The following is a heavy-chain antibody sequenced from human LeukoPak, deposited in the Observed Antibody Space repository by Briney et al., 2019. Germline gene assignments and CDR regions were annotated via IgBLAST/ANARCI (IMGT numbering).Heavy chain of an antibody. D-gene: IGHD2-15*01. CDR1: GFTFGSYT. CDR2: ISGSGGST. CDR3: AKAPGRYCSGGSCYGDY. Sequence: PGGSLRLSCAASGFTFGSYTMSWVRQAPGKGLEWVSAISGSGGSTYYADSVKGRFTISRDNSKNTLYLQMNSLRAEDTAVYYCAKAPGRYCSGGSCYGDYWGQGTLVTVSS. V-gene: IGHV3-23*01. J-gene: IGHJ4*02.